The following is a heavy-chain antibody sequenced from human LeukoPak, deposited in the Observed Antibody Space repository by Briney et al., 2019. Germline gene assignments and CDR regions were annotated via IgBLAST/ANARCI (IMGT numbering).Heavy chain of an antibody. J-gene: IGHJ2*01. V-gene: IGHV4-38-2*01. D-gene: IGHD6-19*01. CDR1: GYSIRSSYY. CDR3: ARHRKSSGWYAGYFDL. CDR2: IHHSGST. Sequence: SETLSLTCAVSGYSIRSSYYWGWIRQSPGKGLEWIGNIHHSGSTYYNPSLKSRVTLSVDTSKNQFSLRLSSVTAADTAVYYCARHRKSSGWYAGYFDLWGRGTLVTVSS.